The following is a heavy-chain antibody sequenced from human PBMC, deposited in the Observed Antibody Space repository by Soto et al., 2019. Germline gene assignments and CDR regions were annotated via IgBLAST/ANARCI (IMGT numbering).Heavy chain of an antibody. D-gene: IGHD2-15*01. J-gene: IGHJ6*03. CDR3: ARPSGGHDAGGNYMDV. V-gene: IGHV1-69*02. CDR2: IIPIVGLT. CDR1: GGSLSSYP. Sequence: QVQLLQSGSEVKKPGSSVKVSCRASGGSLSSYPVTWVRQAPGQGLEWMGRIIPIVGLTNYAQKFQGRVTITADKSTSTAYMELSSLRSDDTAVYYCARPSGGHDAGGNYMDVWGNGTTVIVSS.